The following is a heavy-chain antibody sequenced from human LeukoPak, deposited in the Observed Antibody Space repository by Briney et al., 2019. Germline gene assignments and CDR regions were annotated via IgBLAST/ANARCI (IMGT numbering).Heavy chain of an antibody. V-gene: IGHV1-2*02. Sequence: ASVKVSCKVSGYTFIDYYMHWVRRAPGQGLEWMGWINPNSGGTNYAQKFQGRVSMTRDTSISTAYMELSRLKSDDTAVYYCASGPSLGTTHPYFDYWGQGTQLTVSS. CDR3: ASGPSLGTTHPYFDY. CDR1: GYTFIDYY. D-gene: IGHD1-7*01. J-gene: IGHJ4*02. CDR2: INPNSGGT.